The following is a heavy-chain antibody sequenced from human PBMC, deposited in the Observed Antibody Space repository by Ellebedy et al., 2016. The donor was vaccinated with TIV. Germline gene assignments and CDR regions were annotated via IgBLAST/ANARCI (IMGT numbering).Heavy chain of an antibody. D-gene: IGHD2-2*01. CDR2: INPNSGGT. J-gene: IGHJ5*02. CDR1: GYTFTGYY. CDR3: AKDEDIVVVPAHNWFNP. Sequence: ASVKVSXXASGYTFTGYYMHWVRQAPGQGLEWMGWINPNSGGTNYAQKFQGWVTMTRDTSISTAYMELSRLRSDDTAVYYCAKDEDIVVVPAHNWFNPWGQGTLVTVSS. V-gene: IGHV1-2*04.